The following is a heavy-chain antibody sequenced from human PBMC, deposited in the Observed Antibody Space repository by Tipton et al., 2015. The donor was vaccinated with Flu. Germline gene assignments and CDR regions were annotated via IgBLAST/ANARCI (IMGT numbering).Heavy chain of an antibody. CDR2: ISSSSSYI. V-gene: IGHV3-21*01. Sequence: TASGFTFSSYSMNWVRQAPGKGLEWVSSISSSSSYIYYADSVKGRFTISRDNAKNSLYLQMNSLRAEDTAVYYCARDGSMSDAFDIWGQGTMGAVSS. CDR3: ARDGSMSDAFDI. CDR1: GFTFSSYS. D-gene: IGHD2/OR15-2a*01. J-gene: IGHJ3*02.